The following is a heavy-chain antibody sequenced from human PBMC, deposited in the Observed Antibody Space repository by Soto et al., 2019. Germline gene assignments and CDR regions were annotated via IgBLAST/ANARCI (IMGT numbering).Heavy chain of an antibody. CDR1: GFTFSSYA. Sequence: QVQLVESGGGVVQPGRSLRLSCAASGFTFSSYAMHWVRQAPGKGLEWVAVISYDGSNKYYADSVKGRFTISRDNSKNTLYLQMNSLRAEDTAVYYCAREWVGEVVYYYGMDVWGQGTTVTVSS. D-gene: IGHD1-26*01. V-gene: IGHV3-30-3*01. CDR2: ISYDGSNK. CDR3: AREWVGEVVYYYGMDV. J-gene: IGHJ6*02.